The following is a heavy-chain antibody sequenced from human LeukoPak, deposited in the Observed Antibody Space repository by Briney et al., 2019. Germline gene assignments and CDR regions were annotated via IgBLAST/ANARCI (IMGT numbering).Heavy chain of an antibody. V-gene: IGHV3-7*01. CDR1: GFTFSNSW. CDR2: IKPDGSQT. J-gene: IGHJ4*02. Sequence: GGSLRLSCAASGFTFSNSWINWVRQALGKGLEWVANIKPDGSQTFYSDSVKGRFTVSRDNAKHSAYLQMNSLRAEDTAVYYCFGSGSYSKWDQGTLVTVSS. D-gene: IGHD3-10*01. CDR3: FGSGSYSK.